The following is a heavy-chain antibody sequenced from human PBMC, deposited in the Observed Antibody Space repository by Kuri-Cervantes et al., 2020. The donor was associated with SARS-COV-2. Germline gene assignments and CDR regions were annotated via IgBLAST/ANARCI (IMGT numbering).Heavy chain of an antibody. J-gene: IGHJ6*02. CDR1: GGSFSGYY. V-gene: IGHV4-34*01. Sequence: SQTLSLTCAVYGGSFSGYYWSWIRQPPGKGLEWIGEINHSGSTNYNPSLKSRATISVDTSKNQFSLKLSSVTAADTAVYYCARGLRWQQPHRNYYYYGMDVWGQGTTVTVSS. CDR2: INHSGST. D-gene: IGHD5-24*01. CDR3: ARGLRWQQPHRNYYYYGMDV.